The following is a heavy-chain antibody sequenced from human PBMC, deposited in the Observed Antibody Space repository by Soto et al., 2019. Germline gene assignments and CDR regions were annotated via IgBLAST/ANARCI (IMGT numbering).Heavy chain of an antibody. V-gene: IGHV1-3*01. CDR2: INAGNGNT. Sequence: QVQLVQSGAEVKKPGASVKVSCKASGYTFTSYAMHWVRQAPGQRLEWMGWINAGNGNTKYSQKFQGRVTITRDTSASTAYMELSSLRSEDTAGYYCARDRVAAAGTPGYYYYGMDVWGQGTTVTVSS. CDR3: ARDRVAAAGTPGYYYYGMDV. CDR1: GYTFTSYA. J-gene: IGHJ6*02. D-gene: IGHD6-13*01.